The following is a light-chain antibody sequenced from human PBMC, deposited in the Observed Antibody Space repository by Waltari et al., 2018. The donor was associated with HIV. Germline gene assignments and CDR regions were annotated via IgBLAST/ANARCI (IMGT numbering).Light chain of an antibody. CDR2: VNP. V-gene: IGLV1-40*01. J-gene: IGLJ3*02. CDR3: QSYDSSLSGSKV. Sequence: SVLTQPPSVPGVTGQRVTLSCTGASSNIRERYHVHWSKQLPGTAPKLLIYVNPNRPSGVPDRFSGSKSGTSASLAITGLQAEDEADYYCQSYDSSLSGSKVFGGGTKLTVL. CDR1: SSNIRERYH.